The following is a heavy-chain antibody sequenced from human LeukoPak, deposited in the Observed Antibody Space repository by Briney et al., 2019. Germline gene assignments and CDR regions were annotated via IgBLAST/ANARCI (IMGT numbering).Heavy chain of an antibody. V-gene: IGHV3-23*01. Sequence: GGSLRLSCAASGFTFNSYAMSWVRQAPGKGLEWVSAISGSGGSTYYADSVKGRFTISRDNSKNTLYLQMNSLRAEDTAVYYCATDSSGQNSDYWGQGTLVTVSS. CDR1: GFTFNSYA. D-gene: IGHD3-22*01. CDR3: ATDSSGQNSDY. J-gene: IGHJ4*02. CDR2: ISGSGGST.